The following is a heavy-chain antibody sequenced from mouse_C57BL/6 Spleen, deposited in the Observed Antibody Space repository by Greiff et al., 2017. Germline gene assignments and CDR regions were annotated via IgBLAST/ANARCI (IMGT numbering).Heavy chain of an antibody. V-gene: IGHV3-6*01. Sequence: EVKLLESGPGLVKPSQSLSLTCSATGYSFTSCYFWNWIRQFAGNKLEWMGYISYDGSNNYNQYLKNRISLTRDTSNNPFFLKLNSVTTEDTATYYCARDGNYGVDFAMGCWGQATSVTVSS. D-gene: IGHD2-1*01. CDR1: GYSFTSCYF. CDR2: ISYDGSN. CDR3: ARDGNYGVDFAMGC. J-gene: IGHJ4*01.